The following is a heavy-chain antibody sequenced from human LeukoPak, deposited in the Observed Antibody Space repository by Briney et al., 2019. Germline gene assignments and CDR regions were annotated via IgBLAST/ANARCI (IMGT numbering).Heavy chain of an antibody. Sequence: SETLSLTCTVAGDSMKSYYWTWIRQPPRKGLEWIGYIYYTGSTNYNPSLQSRVTISVDTSKNQFSLKLSSVTAADTAVYYCAKEREYCSSGSCHYDLDVWGQGTTVTVSS. CDR1: GDSMKSYY. J-gene: IGHJ6*02. D-gene: IGHD2-15*01. CDR3: AKEREYCSSGSCHYDLDV. CDR2: IYYTGST. V-gene: IGHV4-59*01.